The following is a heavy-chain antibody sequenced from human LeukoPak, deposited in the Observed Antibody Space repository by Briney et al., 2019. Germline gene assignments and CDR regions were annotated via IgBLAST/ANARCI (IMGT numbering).Heavy chain of an antibody. CDR2: IYPGDSDT. J-gene: IGHJ4*02. D-gene: IGHD1-26*01. Sequence: GESLKISCTGSGYLFTTSWIGWVRQMPGKGLEWMGIIYPGDSDTRYSPSFQGQVTISADKSISTAYLQWSSLKASGTAMYYCARRIGGSRKYYFDYWGQGTLVTVSS. CDR1: GYLFTTSW. V-gene: IGHV5-51*01. CDR3: ARRIGGSRKYYFDY.